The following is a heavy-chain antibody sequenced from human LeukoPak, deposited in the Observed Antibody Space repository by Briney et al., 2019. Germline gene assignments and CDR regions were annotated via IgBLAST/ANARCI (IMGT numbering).Heavy chain of an antibody. Sequence: SETLSLTCTVSGGSISSYYWSWIRQPPGKGLEWIGYMYYSGITKYNPSLKSRVSISVDTSKNQFSLKLNSVTAADTAFYYCARIPLTGANAFDIWGRGTLVTVSS. D-gene: IGHD7-27*01. CDR3: ARIPLTGANAFDI. CDR1: GGSISSYY. J-gene: IGHJ3*02. V-gene: IGHV4-59*01. CDR2: MYYSGIT.